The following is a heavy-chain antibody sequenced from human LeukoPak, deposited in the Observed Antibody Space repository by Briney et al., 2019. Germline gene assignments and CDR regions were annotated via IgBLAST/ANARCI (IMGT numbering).Heavy chain of an antibody. D-gene: IGHD3-22*01. CDR1: GFTVSSNY. Sequence: GGSLRLSCAASGFTVSSNYMSWVRQAPGKGLEWVSSISGSGGSTYYADSVKGRFTVSRDNSKNTLYLQMNSLRAEDTAVYYCAKARGTVVPPFDYWGQGTLATVSS. CDR3: AKARGTVVPPFDY. V-gene: IGHV3-23*01. J-gene: IGHJ4*02. CDR2: ISGSGGST.